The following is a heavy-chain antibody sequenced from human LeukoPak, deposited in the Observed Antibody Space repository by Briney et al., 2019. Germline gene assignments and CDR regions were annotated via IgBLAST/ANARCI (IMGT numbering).Heavy chain of an antibody. J-gene: IGHJ4*02. CDR2: VFYTGSF. D-gene: IGHD6-13*01. CDR3: ARVSSLYDY. CDR1: GYSISSGYY. Sequence: SETLSLTCTVSGYSISSGYYWSWIRQFPGKGLEWIGFVFYTGSFNYNPSLKSRVRISVDTSRNQFSLKLSSVTAADTAVYYCARVSSLYDYWGQGTLVTVSS. V-gene: IGHV4-61*01.